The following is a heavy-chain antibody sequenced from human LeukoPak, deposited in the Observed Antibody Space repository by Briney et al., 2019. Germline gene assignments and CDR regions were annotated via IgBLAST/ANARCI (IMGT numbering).Heavy chain of an antibody. Sequence: SETLSLTCTVSGGSISSGGYYWSWIRQHPGKGLEWIGYIYYSGSTYYNPSLKSRVTIPVDTSKTQSSLTLSSVTAADTAVYYRARITFYDFWSGYFGPRPGYFAYWGQGTLASVSS. CDR3: ARITFYDFWSGYFGPRPGYFAY. J-gene: IGHJ4*02. D-gene: IGHD3-3*01. CDR1: GGSISSGGYY. CDR2: IYYSGST. V-gene: IGHV4-31*03.